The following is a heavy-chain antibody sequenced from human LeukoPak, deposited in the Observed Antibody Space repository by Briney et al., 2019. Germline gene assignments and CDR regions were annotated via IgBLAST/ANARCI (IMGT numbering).Heavy chain of an antibody. D-gene: IGHD3-10*01. Sequence: PGGSLRLSSAASGFTFCSYWMSWVRKGPGKGPEWVTNIKQDESERYTVDSVKGPFTISRDNAKNSVYLHMNRLRAEDTAVYYCARLSGYYYGSFFYYYMDVWGKGTRVTVS. V-gene: IGHV3-7*01. CDR3: ARLSGYYYGSFFYYYMDV. CDR2: IKQDESER. J-gene: IGHJ6*03. CDR1: GFTFCSYW.